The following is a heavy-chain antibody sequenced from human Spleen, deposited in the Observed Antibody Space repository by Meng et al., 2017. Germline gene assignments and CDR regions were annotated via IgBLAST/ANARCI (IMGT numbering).Heavy chain of an antibody. CDR3: AKDREIRLLLWFGESKTTYGMDV. D-gene: IGHD3-10*01. CDR2: ISGSGGST. J-gene: IGHJ6*02. V-gene: IGHV3-23*01. Sequence: GESLKISCAASGFTFSSYAMSWVRQAPGKGLEWVSAISGSGGSTYYADSVKGRFTISRDNSKNTLYLQMNSLRAEDTAVYYCAKDREIRLLLWFGESKTTYGMDVWGQGTTVTV. CDR1: GFTFSSYA.